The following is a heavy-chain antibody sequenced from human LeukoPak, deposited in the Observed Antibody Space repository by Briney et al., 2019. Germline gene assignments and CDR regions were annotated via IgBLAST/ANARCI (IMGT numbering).Heavy chain of an antibody. CDR1: GFTFSSYG. CDR2: IRYDGSNK. V-gene: IGHV3-30*02. J-gene: IGHJ3*02. CDR3: AKALSGGEQRDAFDI. D-gene: IGHD3-10*01. Sequence: GGSLRLSCAASGFTFSSYGMHWVRQAPGKGLEWVAFIRYDGSNKYYADSVKGRFTISRDNSKNTLYLQMNSLGAEDTAVYYCAKALSGGEQRDAFDIWGQRTMVTVSS.